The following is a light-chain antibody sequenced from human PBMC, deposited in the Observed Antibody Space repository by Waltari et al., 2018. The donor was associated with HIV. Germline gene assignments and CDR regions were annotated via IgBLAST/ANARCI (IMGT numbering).Light chain of an antibody. Sequence: SYELTQPPSVSVSPGQTARITCSGDALPKQYAYWYQQKPGQAPVLGIYKDRERPSGIPERFSVSSSGTTVTLTISGVQAEDEADYYCQSADSSGTYVVFGGGTKLTVL. J-gene: IGLJ2*01. CDR3: QSADSSGTYVV. V-gene: IGLV3-25*03. CDR1: ALPKQY. CDR2: KDR.